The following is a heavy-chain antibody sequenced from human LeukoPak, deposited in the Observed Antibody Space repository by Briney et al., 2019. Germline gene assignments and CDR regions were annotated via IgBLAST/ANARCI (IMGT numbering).Heavy chain of an antibody. CDR3: AKVKGEVIGAFDI. Sequence: GRTLRLSCAASRFTFSSYGMHWVRQAPGKGLEWVAVISYDGNNRYYADSVKGRFTISRYNSKNTLYLQMNSLRAEDTAVYYCAKVKGEVIGAFDIWGQGTMVTVSS. V-gene: IGHV3-30*18. CDR1: RFTFSSYG. J-gene: IGHJ3*02. D-gene: IGHD3-16*01. CDR2: ISYDGNNR.